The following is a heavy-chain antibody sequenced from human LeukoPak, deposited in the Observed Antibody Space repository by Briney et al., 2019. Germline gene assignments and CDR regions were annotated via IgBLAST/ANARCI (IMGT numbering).Heavy chain of an antibody. CDR2: IKQDGSEK. Sequence: GGSLRLSCAASGFTFGSYWMSWVRQAPGKGLEWVANIKQDGSEKYYVDSVKGRFTISRDNAKNSLYLQMNSLRAEDTAVYYCARIDMGGPLVGATSLFDYWGQGTLVTVSS. V-gene: IGHV3-7*01. CDR3: ARIDMGGPLVGATSLFDY. CDR1: GFTFGSYW. D-gene: IGHD1-26*01. J-gene: IGHJ4*02.